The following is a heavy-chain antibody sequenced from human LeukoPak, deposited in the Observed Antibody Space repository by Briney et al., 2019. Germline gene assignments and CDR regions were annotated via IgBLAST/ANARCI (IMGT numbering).Heavy chain of an antibody. CDR3: ARDFCDRSGYCAY. CDR1: GFTFTSYS. Sequence: GGSLRLSCAASGFTFTSYSMNWVRQAPGKGLEWVSSISSSNRYIYYADSVKGRFTISRDNGEKSLYLQMTSLRAEDTAVYYCARDFCDRSGYCAYWGQGTLVTVSS. J-gene: IGHJ4*02. V-gene: IGHV3-21*01. D-gene: IGHD3-22*01. CDR2: ISSSNRYI.